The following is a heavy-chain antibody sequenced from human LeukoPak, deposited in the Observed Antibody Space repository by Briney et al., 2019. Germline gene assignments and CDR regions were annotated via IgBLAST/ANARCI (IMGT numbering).Heavy chain of an antibody. CDR2: TNPNSGGT. V-gene: IGHV1-2*02. CDR3: ATTYSSGWYWDY. D-gene: IGHD6-19*01. CDR1: GYTFTSYG. Sequence: ASVKVSCKASGYTFTSYGISWVRQAPGQGLEWMGWTNPNSGGTNYAQKFQGRVTMTRDTSISTAYMELTRLTSDDTAVYWCATTYSSGWYWDYWGQGTLVTVSS. J-gene: IGHJ4*02.